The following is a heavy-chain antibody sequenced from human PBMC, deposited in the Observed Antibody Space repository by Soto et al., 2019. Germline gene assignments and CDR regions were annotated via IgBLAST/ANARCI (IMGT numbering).Heavy chain of an antibody. D-gene: IGHD6-6*01. J-gene: IGHJ6*03. V-gene: IGHV5-51*01. Sequence: HGESLKISCKGSGYSFTGYWIGWVRQMPGKGLEWMGIIYPGDSDTRYSPSFQGQVTISADKSISTAYLQWSSLKASDTAMYYCARRFSSSSRYYYYMDVWGKGTTDTVSS. CDR1: GYSFTGYW. CDR3: ARRFSSSSRYYYYMDV. CDR2: IYPGDSDT.